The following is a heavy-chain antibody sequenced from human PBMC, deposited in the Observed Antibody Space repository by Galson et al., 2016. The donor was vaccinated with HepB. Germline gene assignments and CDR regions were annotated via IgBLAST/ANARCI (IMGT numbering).Heavy chain of an antibody. V-gene: IGHV3-21*01. J-gene: IGHJ3*02. Sequence: LRLSCAASGFSISTYTMNWVRQAPGKGLEWISYISSSSAYVDYADSVKGRFTISRENAKNSPYLQMDSLRAEDTAMYYCARDRSRFSSGYYTGARDVFAIWGHGTVVTVSS. CDR2: ISSSSAYV. D-gene: IGHD3-3*01. CDR1: GFSISTYT. CDR3: ARDRSRFSSGYYTGARDVFAI.